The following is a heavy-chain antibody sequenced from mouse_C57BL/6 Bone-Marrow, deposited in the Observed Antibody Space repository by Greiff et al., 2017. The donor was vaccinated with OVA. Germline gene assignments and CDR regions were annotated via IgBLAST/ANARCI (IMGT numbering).Heavy chain of an antibody. D-gene: IGHD1-1*01. CDR2: IDPENGDT. CDR3: TTSVAGAMDY. J-gene: IGHJ4*01. V-gene: IGHV14-4*01. CDR1: GFNIKDDY. Sequence: VQLQQSGAELVRPGASVKLSCTASGFNIKDDYMHWVKQRPEQGLEWIGWIDPENGDTEYASKFQGKATITADTYSNTAYLQIRSLTSEDTAVYYCTTSVAGAMDYWGQGTSVTVSS.